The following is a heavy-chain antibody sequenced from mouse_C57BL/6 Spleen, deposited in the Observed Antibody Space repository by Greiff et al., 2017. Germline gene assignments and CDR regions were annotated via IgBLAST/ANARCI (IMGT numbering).Heavy chain of an antibody. V-gene: IGHV1-80*01. CDR2: IYPGDGDT. D-gene: IGHD2-5*01. CDR1: GYAFSSYW. J-gene: IGHJ3*01. Sequence: QVHVKQSGAELVKPGASVKISCKASGYAFSSYWMNWVKQRPGKGLEWIGQIYPGDGDTNYNGKFKGKATLTADKSSSTAYMQVSSLTSEDSAVYFCARSSYSNPWFAYWGQGTLVTVSA. CDR3: ARSSYSNPWFAY.